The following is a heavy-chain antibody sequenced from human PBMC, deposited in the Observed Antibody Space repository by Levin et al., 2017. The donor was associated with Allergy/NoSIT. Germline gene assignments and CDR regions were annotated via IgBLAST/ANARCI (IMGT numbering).Heavy chain of an antibody. Sequence: SETLSLTCTVSGGSISSYYWSWIRQPPGKGLEYIGYIYYSGSTNYNPSLKSRVSMSVDTSKNQFSLKLSSVTAADTAVYYCARHGRWNVGQGYYYYMDVWGKGTTVTVSS. CDR1: GGSISSYY. D-gene: IGHD1-1*01. CDR2: IYYSGST. CDR3: ARHGRWNVGQGYYYYMDV. J-gene: IGHJ6*03. V-gene: IGHV4-59*08.